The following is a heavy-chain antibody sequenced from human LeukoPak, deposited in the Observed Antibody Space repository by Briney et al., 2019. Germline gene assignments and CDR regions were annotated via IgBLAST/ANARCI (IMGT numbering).Heavy chain of an antibody. CDR1: GGSFGGYS. J-gene: IGHJ5*02. CDR3: ARKDIVVVVATTSTSFDP. Sequence: SETLSLTCAVYGGSFGGYSWTWIGHPPGKGLEWIGEINHSGSTNYNPSLKSRVTISVDTSKNQFSLKLSSVTAADTAVYYCARKDIVVVVATTSTSFDPWGQGTLVTVSS. V-gene: IGHV4-34*01. CDR2: INHSGST. D-gene: IGHD2-15*01.